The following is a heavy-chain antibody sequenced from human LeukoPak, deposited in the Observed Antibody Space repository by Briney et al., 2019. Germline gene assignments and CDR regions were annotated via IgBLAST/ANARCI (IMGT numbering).Heavy chain of an antibody. CDR1: GFTFSNYA. V-gene: IGHV3-23*01. CDR3: AKKLTGSYYNPYDY. CDR2: IVGSGAST. J-gene: IGHJ4*02. Sequence: GGSLRLSCAASGFTFSNYAMSWVRRAPGKGLEGVSAIVGSGASTYYADSVKGRFTISRDNSKNTLYLQMDSLRAEDTAVYYCAKKLTGSYYNPYDYWGQGTLVTVSS. D-gene: IGHD3-10*01.